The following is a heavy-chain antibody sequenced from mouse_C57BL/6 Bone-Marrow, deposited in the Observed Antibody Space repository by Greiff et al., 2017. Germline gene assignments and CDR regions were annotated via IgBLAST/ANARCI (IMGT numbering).Heavy chain of an antibody. Sequence: VQLQQSGPELVKPGASVKISCKASGYAFSSSWMNWVKQRPGKGLEWIGRIYPGDGDTNYNGKFKGKATLTADKSSSTAYMQLSSLTSEDSAVYFCARYWYVGYWGQGTTLTVSS. CDR1: GYAFSSSW. D-gene: IGHD2-14*01. CDR3: ARYWYVGY. CDR2: IYPGDGDT. J-gene: IGHJ2*01. V-gene: IGHV1-82*01.